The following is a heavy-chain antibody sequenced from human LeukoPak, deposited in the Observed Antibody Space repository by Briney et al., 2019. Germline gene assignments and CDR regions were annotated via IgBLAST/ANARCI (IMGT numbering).Heavy chain of an antibody. Sequence: SETLSLTCTVSGGSISSYYWSWIRQPPGKGLEWTGYIYYSGSTNYNPSLKSRVTISIDTSKNQFSLKLSSVTAAGTAVYYCAGHSGSYFRYYYYYYMDVRGKGTTVTVSS. J-gene: IGHJ6*03. CDR3: AGHSGSYFRYYYYYYMDV. CDR1: GGSISSYY. D-gene: IGHD1-26*01. V-gene: IGHV4-59*01. CDR2: IYYSGST.